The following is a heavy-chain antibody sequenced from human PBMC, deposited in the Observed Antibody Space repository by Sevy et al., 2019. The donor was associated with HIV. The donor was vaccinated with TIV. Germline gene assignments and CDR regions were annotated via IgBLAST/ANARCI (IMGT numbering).Heavy chain of an antibody. CDR2: ISYDGSNK. J-gene: IGHJ4*02. V-gene: IGHV3-30*18. CDR3: AKDLIAVAGTEKFDY. Sequence: GGSLRLSCAASGFTFSSYGMHWVRQAPGKGLEWVAVISYDGSNKYYADSVKGRFTISRDNSKNTLYLQMNSLRAEDTAVYYCAKDLIAVAGTEKFDYWGQGTLVTVSS. CDR1: GFTFSSYG. D-gene: IGHD6-19*01.